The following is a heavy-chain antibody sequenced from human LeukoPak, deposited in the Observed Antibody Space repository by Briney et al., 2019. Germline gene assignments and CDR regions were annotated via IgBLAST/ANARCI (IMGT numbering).Heavy chain of an antibody. Sequence: WVRQPPGKGLEWIGYIYHSGSTYYNPSLKSRVTISVDRSKNQFSLKLSSVTAADTAVYYCARSGVAPDYWGQGTLVTVSS. CDR2: IYHSGST. D-gene: IGHD2-15*01. CDR3: ARSGVAPDY. J-gene: IGHJ4*02. V-gene: IGHV4-30-2*01.